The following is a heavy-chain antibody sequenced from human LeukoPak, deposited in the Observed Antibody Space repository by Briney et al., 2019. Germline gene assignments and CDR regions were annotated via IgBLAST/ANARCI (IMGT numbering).Heavy chain of an antibody. CDR2: ISGSGGST. CDR1: GSTFSSYA. V-gene: IGHV3-23*01. Sequence: GGSLRLSCAASGSTFSSYAMGWVRQAPGKGLGWVSAISGSGGSTCYADSVKGRFSISIDNSKNTLYLQMNSLRAADTAVYYCAKDRSSRYDFWSGSFSHYYYYYMDVWGKGTTVTVSS. D-gene: IGHD3-3*01. CDR3: AKDRSSRYDFWSGSFSHYYYYYMDV. J-gene: IGHJ6*03.